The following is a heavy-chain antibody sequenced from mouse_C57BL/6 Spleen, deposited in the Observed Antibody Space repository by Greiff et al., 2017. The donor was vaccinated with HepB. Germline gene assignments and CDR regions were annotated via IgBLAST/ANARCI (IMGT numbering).Heavy chain of an antibody. CDR2: ISDGGSYT. D-gene: IGHD1-1*01. CDR1: GFTFSSYA. CDR3: ARDTNYYGSSSKFDV. J-gene: IGHJ1*03. V-gene: IGHV5-4*01. Sequence: EVMLVESGGGLVKPGGSLKLSCAASGFTFSSYAMSWVRQTPEKRLEWVATISDGGSYTYYPDNVKGRFTISRDNAKNNLYLQLSHLTSEDTAMYYCARDTNYYGSSSKFDVWGTGTTVTVSS.